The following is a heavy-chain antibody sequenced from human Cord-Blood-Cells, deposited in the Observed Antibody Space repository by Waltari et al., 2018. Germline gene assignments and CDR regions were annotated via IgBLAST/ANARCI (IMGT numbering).Heavy chain of an antibody. CDR2: INHSGST. V-gene: IGHV4-34*01. D-gene: IGHD7-27*01. Sequence: VQLHQWGAGRLKPSVTLSLTCADSGGPFSGYYWGWIRQPPGKGLDWIGEINHSGSTNYNPSLKSRVTISVDTSKNQFSLKLSSVTAADTAVYYCARGPGFVYWGQGTLVTVSS. CDR1: GGPFSGYY. J-gene: IGHJ4*02. CDR3: ARGPGFVY.